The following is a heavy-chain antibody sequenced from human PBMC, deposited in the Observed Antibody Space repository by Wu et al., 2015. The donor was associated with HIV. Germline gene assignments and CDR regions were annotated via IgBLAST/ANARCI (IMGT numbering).Heavy chain of an antibody. Sequence: QVQLVQSGAEVKKPGSSVKVSCKASGGTFSSYAISWVRQAPGQGLEWMGRIIPIFGTANYAQKFQGRVTITADESTSTAYMELSSLRSEDTAVYYCARDIANYYGSGATGYYYGMDVWGPRGPRVTVSS. D-gene: IGHD3-10*01. CDR2: IIPIFGTA. CDR1: GGTFSSYA. V-gene: IGHV1-69*13. J-gene: IGHJ6*01. CDR3: ARDIANYYGSGATGYYYGMDV.